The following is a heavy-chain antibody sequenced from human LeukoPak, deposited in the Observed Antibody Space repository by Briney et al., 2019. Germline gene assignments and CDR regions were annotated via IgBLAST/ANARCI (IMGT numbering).Heavy chain of an antibody. V-gene: IGHV3-21*01. J-gene: IGHJ4*02. Sequence: GGSLRFSCAASGFTFSSYSMNWVRQAPGKGLEWVSSISSSSSYIYYADSVKGRFTISRDNAKNSLYLQMNSLRAEDTAVYYCARDHGYGDPGFDYWGQGTLVTVSS. CDR1: GFTFSSYS. CDR2: ISSSSSYI. CDR3: ARDHGYGDPGFDY. D-gene: IGHD4-17*01.